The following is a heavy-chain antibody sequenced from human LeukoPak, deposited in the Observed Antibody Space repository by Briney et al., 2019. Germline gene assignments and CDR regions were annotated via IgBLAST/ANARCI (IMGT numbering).Heavy chain of an antibody. Sequence: GGSLRLSCAASGFTFTSAWMSWLRQTPEKGLEWVAHMNEDGSGRFYVDSAKGRFTISGDDTQNSVYLQMNSLRVEDTAVYYCAAWFGESVPWGQGTLVTVSS. D-gene: IGHD3-10*01. CDR1: GFTFTSAW. CDR3: AAWFGESVP. CDR2: MNEDGSGR. J-gene: IGHJ5*02. V-gene: IGHV3-7*01.